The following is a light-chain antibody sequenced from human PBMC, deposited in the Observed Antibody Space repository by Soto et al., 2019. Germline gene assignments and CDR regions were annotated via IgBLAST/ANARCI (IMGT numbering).Light chain of an antibody. CDR1: SSDVGGYNY. V-gene: IGLV2-14*01. CDR3: SSYIGSSSYV. J-gene: IGLJ1*01. Sequence: ALTQPASVSGAPGQPITISCTGTSSDVGGYNYVSWYQQHPGKAPKLMIYDVSSRPSGVSNRFSGSKSGNTASLTISGLQAEDEADYYCSSYIGSSSYVFGTGTKVTVL. CDR2: DVS.